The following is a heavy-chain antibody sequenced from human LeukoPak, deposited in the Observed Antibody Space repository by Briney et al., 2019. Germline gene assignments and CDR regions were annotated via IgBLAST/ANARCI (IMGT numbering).Heavy chain of an antibody. CDR3: ARDFGSTTVAPDYFDY. D-gene: IGHD4-17*01. Sequence: PGGSLRLSCAASGFTFSSYEMNWVRQVPGKGLEWVSYISRSGSNKHYADSVKGRFTISRDNAKNSLYLQMNSLRAEDTAVYYCARDFGSTTVAPDYFDYRCQGTLVTVSS. J-gene: IGHJ4*02. V-gene: IGHV3-48*03. CDR1: GFTFSSYE. CDR2: ISRSGSNK.